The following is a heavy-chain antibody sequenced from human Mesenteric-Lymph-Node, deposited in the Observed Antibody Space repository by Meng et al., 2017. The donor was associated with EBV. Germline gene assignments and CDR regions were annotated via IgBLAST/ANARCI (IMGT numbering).Heavy chain of an antibody. J-gene: IGHJ4*02. Sequence: QVQLVEYGXGVVQPXRSLRLSCAASGFTFSSYAMHWVRQAPGKGLEWVAVISYDGSNKYYADSVKGRFTISRDNSKNTLYLQMNSLRAEDTAVYYCAREVTMIGFDYWGQGTLVTVSS. CDR2: ISYDGSNK. CDR3: AREVTMIGFDY. CDR1: GFTFSSYA. V-gene: IGHV3-30-3*01. D-gene: IGHD3-22*01.